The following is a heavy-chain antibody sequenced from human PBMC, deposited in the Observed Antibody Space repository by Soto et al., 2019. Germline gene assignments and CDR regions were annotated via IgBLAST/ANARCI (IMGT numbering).Heavy chain of an antibody. CDR3: AKLGYDSSGLSSY. Sequence: GGSLRLSCAASGFTFSSYGMHWVRQAPGKGLEWVAVISYDGSNKYYADSVKGRFTISRDNSKNTLYLQMNSLRAEDTAVNYCAKLGYDSSGLSSYWGQGTLVTVSS. J-gene: IGHJ4*02. CDR1: GFTFSSYG. V-gene: IGHV3-30*18. CDR2: ISYDGSNK. D-gene: IGHD3-22*01.